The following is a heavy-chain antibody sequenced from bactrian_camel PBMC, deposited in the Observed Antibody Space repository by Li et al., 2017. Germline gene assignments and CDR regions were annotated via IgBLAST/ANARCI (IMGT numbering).Heavy chain of an antibody. Sequence: DVQLVESGGDLVQPGGSLRLSCNASGFTFSSYAMSWVRQAPGKEREVVAGIDGDGTPTYADSVKGRFAISQDNAKVALYLQMDSLKPEDTAMYYCAAGVRYSGGYCDDFGSWGQGTQVTVS. V-gene: IGHV3S67*01. CDR2: IDGDGTP. CDR1: GFTFSSYA. J-gene: IGHJ6*01. D-gene: IGHD2*01. CDR3: AAGVRYSGGYCDDFGS.